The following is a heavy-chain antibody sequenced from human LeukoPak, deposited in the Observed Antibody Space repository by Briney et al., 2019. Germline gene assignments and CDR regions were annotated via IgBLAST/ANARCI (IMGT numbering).Heavy chain of an antibody. D-gene: IGHD3-3*01. CDR1: GGSFSGYY. CDR2: INHSGST. V-gene: IGHV4-34*01. Sequence: SETLSLTCAVYGGSFSGYYWSWIRQPPGKGLEWIGEINHSGSTNYNPSLKSRVTISVDTSKNQFSLKLSSVTAADTAVYYCAHRFLEWLPEAQGSSYYFDYWGQGTLVTVSS. CDR3: AHRFLEWLPEAQGSSYYFDY. J-gene: IGHJ4*02.